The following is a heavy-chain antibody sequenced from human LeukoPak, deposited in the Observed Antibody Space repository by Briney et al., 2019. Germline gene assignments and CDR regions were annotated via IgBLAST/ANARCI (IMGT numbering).Heavy chain of an antibody. CDR3: AKVYYDYFDY. V-gene: IGHV3-23*01. CDR2: ISGSGGST. J-gene: IGHJ4*02. D-gene: IGHD3-16*01. Sequence: GGSLRLSCAASGFAFRSYAMSWVRQAPGKGLQWVSAISGSGGSTYYADSVKGRFTISRDNSKNTVYLQMNSLRAGDTAMYYCAKVYYDYFDYWGQGTLVTVSS. CDR1: GFAFRSYA.